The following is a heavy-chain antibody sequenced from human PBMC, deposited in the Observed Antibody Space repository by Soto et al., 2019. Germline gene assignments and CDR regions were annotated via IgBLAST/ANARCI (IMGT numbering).Heavy chain of an antibody. V-gene: IGHV4-34*01. Sequence: SETLSLTCAVYGGSFSGYYWSWIRQPPGKGLEWIGEINHSGSTNYNPSLKSRVTISVDTSKNQFSLKLSSVTAADTAVYYCARGPHYFDWLRGFLRNWFDPWGQGTLVTVSS. D-gene: IGHD3-9*01. J-gene: IGHJ5*02. CDR1: GGSFSGYY. CDR2: INHSGST. CDR3: ARGPHYFDWLRGFLRNWFDP.